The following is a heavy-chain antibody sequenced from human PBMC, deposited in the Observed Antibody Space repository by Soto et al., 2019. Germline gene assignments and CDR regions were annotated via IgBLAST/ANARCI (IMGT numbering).Heavy chain of an antibody. J-gene: IGHJ6*02. CDR1: GGSISSYY. CDR3: ARVIRATYYDFWSGPYYYYGMDV. Sequence: SETLSLTCTVSGGSISSYYWSWIRQPPGKGLEWIGYIYYSGSTNYNPSLKSRVTISVDTSKNQFSLKLSSVTAADTAVYYCARVIRATYYDFWSGPYYYYGMDVWGQGTTVTVSS. V-gene: IGHV4-59*01. CDR2: IYYSGST. D-gene: IGHD3-3*01.